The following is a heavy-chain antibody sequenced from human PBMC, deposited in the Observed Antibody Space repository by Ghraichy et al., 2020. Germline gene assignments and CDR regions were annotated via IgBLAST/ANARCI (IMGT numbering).Heavy chain of an antibody. CDR2: ISGSGGST. CDR1: GFTFSSYA. D-gene: IGHD3-22*01. V-gene: IGHV3-23*01. Sequence: GGSLRLSCAASGFTFSSYAMSWVRQAPGKGLEWVSVISGSGGSTYYADSVKGRFTISRDNSKNTLYLQMNSLRAEDTAVYYCAKVSVSYDSSGYYPVDYWGQGTLVTVSS. J-gene: IGHJ4*02. CDR3: AKVSVSYDSSGYYPVDY.